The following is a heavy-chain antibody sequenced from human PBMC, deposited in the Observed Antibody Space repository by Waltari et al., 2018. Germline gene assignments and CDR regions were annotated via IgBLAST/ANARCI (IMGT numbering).Heavy chain of an antibody. D-gene: IGHD6-6*01. CDR3: ARPSVAARLGSLDY. J-gene: IGHJ4*02. V-gene: IGHV4-34*01. CDR1: RGSFSSYH. Sequence: QVHLPQWGAGLLKPSETLSLTCDVSRGSFSSYHWTWVRQSPGKGLEWIGETDHRGRPTYNPNREGLVTISVDTPNNHFSLTLTSVTAADTAVYYCARPSVAARLGSLDYWGQG. CDR2: TDHRGRP.